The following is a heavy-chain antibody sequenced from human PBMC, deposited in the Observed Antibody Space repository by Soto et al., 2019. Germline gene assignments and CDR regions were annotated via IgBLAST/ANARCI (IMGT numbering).Heavy chain of an antibody. D-gene: IGHD2-8*02. CDR2: ISGSGGST. CDR1: GFTFSSYA. Sequence: EVQVLESGGGLVQPGGSLRLSCAASGFTFSSYAMSWVRQAPGKGLEWVSSISGSGGSTYYADSVKGRFTISRDNSKNTLYLQMNSVRGEDTAVDYCAKDTGEYTYWVDYWGQGTLVTVSS. V-gene: IGHV3-23*01. J-gene: IGHJ4*02. CDR3: AKDTGEYTYWVDY.